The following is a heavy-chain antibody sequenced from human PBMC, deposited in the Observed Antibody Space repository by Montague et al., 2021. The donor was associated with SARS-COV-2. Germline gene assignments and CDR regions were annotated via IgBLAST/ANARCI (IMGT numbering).Heavy chain of an antibody. J-gene: IGHJ5*01. Sequence: SETLSLTCTVSGGSISSSSYYWGWIRQPPGKGLDWIGSIYYSGSTYYNPSLKSRVTISVDTSKNQFSLKLTSVTAADTAVYYCAREEDEMDPIVDKCFDSWGQGTLVTVSS. D-gene: IGHD3-16*02. V-gene: IGHV4-39*02. CDR2: IYYSGST. CDR1: GGSISSSSYY. CDR3: AREEDEMDPIVDKCFDS.